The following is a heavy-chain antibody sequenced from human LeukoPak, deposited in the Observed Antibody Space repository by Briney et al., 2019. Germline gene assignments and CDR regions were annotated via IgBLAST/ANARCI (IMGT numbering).Heavy chain of an antibody. CDR2: ISGSSSYI. J-gene: IGHJ3*02. V-gene: IGHV3-21*01. D-gene: IGHD1-20*01. Sequence: GGSLRLSCAASGFTFSSYSMNWVRQAPGKGLEWVSSISGSSSYIYYADSVKGRFTISRVNAKNSLYLQMDSLRADDTAVYYCARDDYNWNVDAFEIWGQGSMVTVSS. CDR3: ARDDYNWNVDAFEI. CDR1: GFTFSSYS.